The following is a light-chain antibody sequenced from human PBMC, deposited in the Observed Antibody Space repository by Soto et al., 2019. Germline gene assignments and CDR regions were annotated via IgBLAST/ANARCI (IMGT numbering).Light chain of an antibody. CDR2: DVT. Sequence: QPVSVSGSPGQSITIFCTGTSSDVGGYNYVSWYQQNPGKAPKLMIYDVTHRPSGVSNRFSGSKSGNTASLTISGLQAEDEADYYCSSYTSTVTVVFGGGTQLTVL. V-gene: IGLV2-14*01. J-gene: IGLJ2*01. CDR1: SSDVGGYNY. CDR3: SSYTSTVTVV.